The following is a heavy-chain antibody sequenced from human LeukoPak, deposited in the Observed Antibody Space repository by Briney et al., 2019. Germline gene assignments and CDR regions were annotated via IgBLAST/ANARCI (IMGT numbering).Heavy chain of an antibody. CDR2: ISGSGGST. Sequence: GGSLRLSCAASGFTFSSYAMSWVGQAPGKGLEWVSAISGSGGSTYYADSVKGRFTISRDNSKNTLYLQMNSLRAEDTAVYYCAKGVTTVTTFAYYFDYWGQGTLVTVSS. V-gene: IGHV3-23*01. CDR1: GFTFSSYA. J-gene: IGHJ4*02. D-gene: IGHD4-17*01. CDR3: AKGVTTVTTFAYYFDY.